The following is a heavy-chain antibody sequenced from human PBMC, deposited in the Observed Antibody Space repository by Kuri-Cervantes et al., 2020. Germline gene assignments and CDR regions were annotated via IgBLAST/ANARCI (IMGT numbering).Heavy chain of an antibody. J-gene: IGHJ4*02. CDR3: ARGGQLWGRFDY. V-gene: IGHV3-48*02. CDR2: ITSGSSVI. CDR1: GFSFSNYV. Sequence: GESLKISCAASGFSFSNYVMHWVRQAPGKGLEWISYITSGSSVIYYAASVKGRFTISRDDAENSLYLQMNSLSDEDTAVYYCARGGQLWGRFDYWGQGTLVTVSS. D-gene: IGHD5-18*01.